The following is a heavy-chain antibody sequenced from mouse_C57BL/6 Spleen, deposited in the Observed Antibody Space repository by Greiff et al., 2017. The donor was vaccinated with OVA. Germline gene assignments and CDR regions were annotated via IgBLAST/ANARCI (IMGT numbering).Heavy chain of an antibody. CDR1: GFTFSDYY. Sequence: EVHLVESEGGLVQPGSSMKLSCTASGFTFSDYYMAWVRQVPEKGLEWVANINYDGSSTYYLDSLKSRFIISRDNAKNILYLQMSSLKSEDTATYYCARGHYGSSYRYFDVWGTGTTVTVSS. CDR3: ARGHYGSSYRYFDV. D-gene: IGHD1-1*01. CDR2: INYDGSST. J-gene: IGHJ1*03. V-gene: IGHV5-16*01.